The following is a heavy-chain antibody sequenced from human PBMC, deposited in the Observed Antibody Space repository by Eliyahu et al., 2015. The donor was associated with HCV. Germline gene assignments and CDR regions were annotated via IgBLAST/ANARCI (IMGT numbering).Heavy chain of an antibody. CDR1: GFSLSTSGVG. CDR2: VYWDDDK. V-gene: IGHV2-5*02. Sequence: QITLKESGPTVVKPTQTLTLTCSFSGFSLSTSGVGVGWIRQPPGKALEWLALVYWDDDKRYSPSLKNRLSITADTSKNQVVLTMTNMDPVDTATYYCAHRHRDSHDYGWFHWGQGTLVTVSS. CDR3: AHRHRDSHDYGWFH. D-gene: IGHD3-16*01. J-gene: IGHJ4*02.